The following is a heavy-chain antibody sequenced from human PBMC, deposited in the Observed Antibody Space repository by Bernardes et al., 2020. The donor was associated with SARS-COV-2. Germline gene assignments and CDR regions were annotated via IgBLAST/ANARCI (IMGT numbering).Heavy chain of an antibody. CDR2: INAGNGNT. J-gene: IGHJ4*02. V-gene: IGHV1-3*01. CDR3: ARAPVGAVAGKNPLDY. CDR1: GYTFTSYA. Sequence: ASVKVSCKASGYTFTSYAMHWVRQAPGQRLEWMGWINAGNGNTKYSQKFQGRVTITRDTSASTAYMELSSLRSEDTAVYYCARAPVGAVAGKNPLDYWGQGTLVTVSS. D-gene: IGHD6-19*01.